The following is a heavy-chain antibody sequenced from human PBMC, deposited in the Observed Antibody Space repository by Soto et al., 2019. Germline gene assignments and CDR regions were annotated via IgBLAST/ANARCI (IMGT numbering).Heavy chain of an antibody. J-gene: IGHJ4*02. Sequence: SETLSLTCTVSGASLRDNYWSWIRQAPGKGLEWLGYIYSSGATNSNPSLKSRVTISVDTSKNQFSLRLSSVTAADTAVYYCVRAGWSSSWYFDYWGQGTLVTVS. D-gene: IGHD6-13*01. V-gene: IGHV4-59*01. CDR1: GASLRDNY. CDR2: IYSSGAT. CDR3: VRAGWSSSWYFDY.